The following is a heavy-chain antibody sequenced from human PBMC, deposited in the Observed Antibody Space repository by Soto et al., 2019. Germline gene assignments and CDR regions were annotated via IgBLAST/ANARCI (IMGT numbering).Heavy chain of an antibody. D-gene: IGHD2-15*01. CDR1: GDSINNYY. CDR2: IYYSGST. V-gene: IGHV4-59*08. CDR3: ARKYCSGGSCYGWSSWFDP. Sequence: QVQLQESGPGLVKPSETLSLTCTVSGDSINNYYWHWIRQPPGKGLEWIGYIYYSGSTSYNPSLKSRVTISVDTSKNQFSLKLSSVTAADTAVYYCARKYCSGGSCYGWSSWFDPWGQGTLVTVSS. J-gene: IGHJ5*02.